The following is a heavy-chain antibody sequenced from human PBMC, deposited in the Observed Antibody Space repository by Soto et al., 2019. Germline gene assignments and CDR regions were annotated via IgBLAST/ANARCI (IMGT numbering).Heavy chain of an antibody. CDR2: IYPGDSDT. CDR1: GYSFTSYW. V-gene: IGHV5-51*01. CDR3: ARLRGNAMVVTAISNHWYFDL. Sequence: EVQLVQSGAEVKKPGESLKISCKGSGYSFTSYWIGWVRQMPGKGLEWMGIIYPGDSDTRYSPSFQGQVTISADKSISTAYLQWSSLKASDTAMYYCARLRGNAMVVTAISNHWYFDLWGRGTLVTVSS. J-gene: IGHJ2*01. D-gene: IGHD2-21*02.